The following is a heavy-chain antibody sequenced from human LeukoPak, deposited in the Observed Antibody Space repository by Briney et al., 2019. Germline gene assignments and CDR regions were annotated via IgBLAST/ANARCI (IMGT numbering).Heavy chain of an antibody. V-gene: IGHV4-30-4*01. CDR2: IYYSGST. CDR1: GGSISSGDYY. CDR3: ARDVLLEY. Sequence: PSEALSHTCTVSGGSISSGDYYWSWIRQPPGKGLEWIGYIYYSGSTYYNPSLKSRVTISVDTSKSQFSLKLSSVTAADTAVYYCARDVLLEYWGQGTLVTVSS. D-gene: IGHD3-10*01. J-gene: IGHJ4*02.